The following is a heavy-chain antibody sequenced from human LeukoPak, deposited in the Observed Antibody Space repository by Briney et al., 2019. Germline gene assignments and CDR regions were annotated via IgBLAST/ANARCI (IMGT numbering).Heavy chain of an antibody. D-gene: IGHD3-3*01. CDR1: GYTFTSYY. CDR3: ARDRKHDFWSGYPNPLDY. V-gene: IGHV1-18*04. Sequence: ASVKVSCKASGYTFTSYYMHWVRQAPGQGLEWMGWISAYNGNTNYAQKLQGRVTMTTDTSTSTAYMELRSLRSDDTAVYYCARDRKHDFWSGYPNPLDYWGQGTLVPSPQ. J-gene: IGHJ4*02. CDR2: ISAYNGNT.